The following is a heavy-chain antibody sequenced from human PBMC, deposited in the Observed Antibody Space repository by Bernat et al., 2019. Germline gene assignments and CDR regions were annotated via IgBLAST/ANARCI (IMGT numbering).Heavy chain of an antibody. J-gene: IGHJ3*01. V-gene: IGHV3-53*01. Sequence: EVQLVESGGGLIQPGGSLRLSCAASGFTVSSNYMSWVRQAPGKGLEWVSVIYSGSSAYYADSVKGRFSISRDNTKNTLYLQMSSLRAEDTAVYYCARALWSLGEWGQGTMVTVSS. CDR2: IYSGSSA. CDR1: GFTVSSNY. CDR3: ARALWSLGE. D-gene: IGHD2-21*01.